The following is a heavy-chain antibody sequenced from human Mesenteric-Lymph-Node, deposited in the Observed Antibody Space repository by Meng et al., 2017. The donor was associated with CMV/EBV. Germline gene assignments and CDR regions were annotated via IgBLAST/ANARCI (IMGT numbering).Heavy chain of an antibody. CDR2: IKQDGSEK. J-gene: IGHJ5*02. CDR1: GFTFSSYW. D-gene: IGHD2-2*01. CDR3: ATSSNYAFNH. V-gene: IGHV3-7*01. Sequence: GGSLRLSCAASGFTFSSYWMSWVRQAPGKGLEWVANIKQDGSEKYYVDSVKGRFTISRDNAKNSLYLQMDSLTAEDTAVYFCATSSNYAFNHWGQGALVTVSS.